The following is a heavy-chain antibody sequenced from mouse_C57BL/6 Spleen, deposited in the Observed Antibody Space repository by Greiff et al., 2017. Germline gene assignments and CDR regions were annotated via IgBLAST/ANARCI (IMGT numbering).Heavy chain of an antibody. CDR1: GFTFSSYG. Sequence: EVKLQESGGDLVKPGGSLKLSCAASGFTFSSYGMSWVRQTPDKRLEWVATISSGGSYTYYPDSVKGRFTISRDNAKNTLYLQMSSLKSEDTAMYYCARHPSYYYFDYWGQGTTLTVSS. D-gene: IGHD1-1*01. CDR2: ISSGGSYT. CDR3: ARHPSYYYFDY. V-gene: IGHV5-6*01. J-gene: IGHJ2*01.